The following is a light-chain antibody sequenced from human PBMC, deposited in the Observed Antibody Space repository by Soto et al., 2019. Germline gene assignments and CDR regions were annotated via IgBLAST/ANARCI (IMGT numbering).Light chain of an antibody. Sequence: VLTQSPGTLSLSPGERATLSCRASQTVRNNYLAWYQQKPGQPPKLLIYWASTRDSGVPDRFSGGGSGTDFTLTISSLQAADVAVYYCQQYYSTPRTFGQGTRLEIK. CDR3: QQYYSTPRT. CDR1: QTVRNNY. J-gene: IGKJ5*01. V-gene: IGKV4-1*01. CDR2: WAS.